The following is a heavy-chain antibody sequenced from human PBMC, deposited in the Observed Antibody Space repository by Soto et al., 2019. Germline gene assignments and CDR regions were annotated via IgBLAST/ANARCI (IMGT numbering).Heavy chain of an antibody. CDR3: ARGPATATYYFYCGMDV. V-gene: IGHV1-69*12. D-gene: IGHD2-15*01. J-gene: IGHJ6*02. Sequence: QVQLVQSGAEVKKPGSSVKVSCKASGGTFSSYAISWVRQAPGQGLEWMGGIIPIFGTANYAQKIQGRVTITADESTSTAYMELSSLRSEDTAVYYCARGPATATYYFYCGMDVWGQGTTVTVSS. CDR1: GGTFSSYA. CDR2: IIPIFGTA.